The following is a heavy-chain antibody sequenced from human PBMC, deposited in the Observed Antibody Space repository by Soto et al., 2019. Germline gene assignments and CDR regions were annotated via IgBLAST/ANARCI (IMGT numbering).Heavy chain of an antibody. CDR1: GFTFSVYW. D-gene: IGHD4-4*01. CDR3: ARPGYSNYGPGVDV. CDR2: IDSDGSTT. Sequence: EVQLVESGGGLVQPGGSLRLSCAASGFTFSVYWMHWVRQAPGKGLVWVSRIDSDGSTTSYADSVKGRFTISRDNAKSTRYLQMTGLGAEDRAVYYGARPGYSNYGPGVDVWGQGTTVTVSS. V-gene: IGHV3-74*01. J-gene: IGHJ6*02.